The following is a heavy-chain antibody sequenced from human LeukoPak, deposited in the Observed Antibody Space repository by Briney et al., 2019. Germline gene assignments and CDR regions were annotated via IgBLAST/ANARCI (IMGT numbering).Heavy chain of an antibody. V-gene: IGHV4-34*01. CDR1: GGSFSGYY. CDR2: INHSGST. Sequence: PSETLSLTCAVYGGSFSGYYWSWIRQPPGKGLEWIGEINHSGSTNYNPSLKSRVTISVDTSKNQFSLKLSSVTAADTAVYYCARHLMAAGTVDYWGQGTLVTVSS. CDR3: ARHLMAAGTVDY. D-gene: IGHD6-13*01. J-gene: IGHJ4*02.